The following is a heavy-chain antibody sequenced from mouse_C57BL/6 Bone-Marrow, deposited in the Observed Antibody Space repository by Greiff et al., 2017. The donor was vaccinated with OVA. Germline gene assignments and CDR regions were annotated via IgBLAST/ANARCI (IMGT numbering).Heavy chain of an antibody. CDR3: ARITTVVGYFDV. CDR2: IYPGGGYT. V-gene: IGHV1-63*01. CDR1: GYTFTNYW. Sequence: VKLQESGAELVRPGTSVKMSFKASGYTFTNYWIGWAKQRPGHGLEWIGDIYPGGGYTNYNEKFKGKATLTADKSSSTAYMQFSSLTSEDSAIYYCARITTVVGYFDVWGTGTTVTVSS. J-gene: IGHJ1*03. D-gene: IGHD1-1*01.